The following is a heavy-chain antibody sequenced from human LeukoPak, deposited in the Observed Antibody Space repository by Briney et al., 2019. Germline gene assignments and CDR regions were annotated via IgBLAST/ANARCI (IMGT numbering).Heavy chain of an antibody. V-gene: IGHV3-11*01. CDR1: GFSFSAYY. CDR3: ARGNYGMDV. Sequence: GGSLRLSCAASGFSFSAYYMTWIRQPQGPGPEWLEYITGSGNSKYYADSVRGRLTISRDNAKNSLYLQMDSLRAEDTAVYYCARGNYGMDVWGRGTSVSVPS. CDR2: ITGSGNSK. J-gene: IGHJ6*02.